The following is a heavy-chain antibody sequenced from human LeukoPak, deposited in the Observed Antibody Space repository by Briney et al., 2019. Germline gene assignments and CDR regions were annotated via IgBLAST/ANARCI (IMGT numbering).Heavy chain of an antibody. V-gene: IGHV3-23*01. J-gene: IGHJ3*02. Sequence: GGSLRLSCAASGFTFSSYAMSWVRQAPGKGLEWVSAISGSGGSTYYADSVKGRFTISRDNSKHTLYLQMNSLRAEDTAVYYCAKDLVYSSSWEDAFDIWGQGTMVTVSS. D-gene: IGHD6-13*01. CDR3: AKDLVYSSSWEDAFDI. CDR2: ISGSGGST. CDR1: GFTFSSYA.